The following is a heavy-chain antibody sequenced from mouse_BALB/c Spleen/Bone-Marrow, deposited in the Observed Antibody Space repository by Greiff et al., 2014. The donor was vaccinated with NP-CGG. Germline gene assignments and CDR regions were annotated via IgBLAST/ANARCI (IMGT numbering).Heavy chain of an antibody. CDR1: GFAFSSYD. V-gene: IGHV5-9*02. CDR2: ICSGGSYT. D-gene: IGHD4-1*01. Sequence: LQQSGGGLVKPGGSLKLSCAASGFAFSSYDMSWVRQTPEKRLEWVATICSGGSYTYYPDSVKGRFTISRDNARNTLYLQMISLRSEDTALYYCARPLTGAYFDYWGQGTTLTVSS. CDR3: ARPLTGAYFDY. J-gene: IGHJ2*01.